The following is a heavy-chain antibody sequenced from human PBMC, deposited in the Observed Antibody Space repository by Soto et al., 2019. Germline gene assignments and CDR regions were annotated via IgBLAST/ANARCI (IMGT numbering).Heavy chain of an antibody. CDR1: GFTVSSNY. D-gene: IGHD6-13*01. Sequence: EVQLVESGGGLVQPGGSLRLSCAASGFTVSSNYRSWVRQAPGKGMEWVSVIYSGGSTYYADSVKGRFTISRDNSQNTLYLQMSSLRAEDTAVYYGARLPGIAAAGRDWGQGTLVTVSS. CDR2: IYSGGST. J-gene: IGHJ4*02. V-gene: IGHV3-66*01. CDR3: ARLPGIAAAGRD.